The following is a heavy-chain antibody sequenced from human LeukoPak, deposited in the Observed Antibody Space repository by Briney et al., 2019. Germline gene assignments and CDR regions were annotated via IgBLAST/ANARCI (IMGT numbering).Heavy chain of an antibody. D-gene: IGHD3-22*01. Sequence: SETLSLTCTVSGGSISSYYWSWIRQPPGKGLEWIGYIYYSGSTNYNPSLKSRVTISVDTSKNQFSLKLSSVTAADTAVYYFARRAYYDSSGDNYYYGMDVWGQGTTVTVSS. V-gene: IGHV4-59*01. CDR3: ARRAYYDSSGDNYYYGMDV. J-gene: IGHJ6*02. CDR1: GGSISSYY. CDR2: IYYSGST.